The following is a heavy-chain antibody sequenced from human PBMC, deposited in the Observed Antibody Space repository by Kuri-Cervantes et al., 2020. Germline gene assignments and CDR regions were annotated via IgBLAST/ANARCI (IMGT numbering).Heavy chain of an antibody. D-gene: IGHD2-15*01. CDR2: ISNSSSYI. V-gene: IGHV3-21*01. J-gene: IGHJ4*02. Sequence: GGSLRLSCAVSGFTFSSYSMNWVRQAPGKGLEWVSSISNSSSYIYYADSVKGRFTLSRDNAKNSLYLLMNSLRAEDTAVYYCARDDCSGGSCYSNYLGQGTLVTVSS. CDR3: ARDDCSGGSCYSNY. CDR1: GFTFSSYS.